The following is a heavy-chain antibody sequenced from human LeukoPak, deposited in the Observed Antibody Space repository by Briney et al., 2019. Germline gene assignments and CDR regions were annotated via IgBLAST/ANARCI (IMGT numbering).Heavy chain of an antibody. CDR1: GFTLSRYW. CDR3: ARDRYCSGNGCQDLGY. Sequence: PGGFLRLSCAASGFTLSRYWMHWVRQAPGKGLVWVSRININGSSTIYADSVKGRFTISRDNAKNTLYLQMNNLRADDTAVYYCARDRYCSGNGCQDLGYWGQGTLVTVSS. D-gene: IGHD2-15*01. CDR2: ININGSST. J-gene: IGHJ4*02. V-gene: IGHV3-74*01.